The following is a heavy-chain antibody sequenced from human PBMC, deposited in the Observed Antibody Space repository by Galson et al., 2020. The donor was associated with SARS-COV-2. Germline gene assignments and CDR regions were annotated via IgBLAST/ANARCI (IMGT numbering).Heavy chain of an antibody. CDR2: ISANNGNT. D-gene: IGHD4-17*01. J-gene: IGHJ6*02. V-gene: IGHV1-18*01. CDR1: GHTLTSYG. Sequence: ASVKVSCKASGHTLTSYGINWVRQAPGQGLEWMGWISANNGNTNYAQKLQGRVTMTTDTSTSTVYMELRSLRYDDTAIYYCARGAGYPPQPDYGDYPEDYYSYYGLEVWGQGTTVTVSS. CDR3: ARGAGYPPQPDYGDYPEDYYSYYGLEV.